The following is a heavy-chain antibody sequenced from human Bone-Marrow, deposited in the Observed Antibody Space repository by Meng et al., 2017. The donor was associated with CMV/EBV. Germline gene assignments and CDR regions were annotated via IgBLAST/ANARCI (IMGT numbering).Heavy chain of an antibody. D-gene: IGHD3-22*01. CDR2: INSDGSST. V-gene: IGHV3-74*01. Sequence: GESLKISCVASGFTFSSYWMHWVRQAPGKGLVWVSRINSDGSSTSYADSVKGRFTISRDNAKNTLYLQMNSLRAEDTAVYYCASIGGTMIPTRRGYYGMDVWGQGTTVTVSS. J-gene: IGHJ6*02. CDR1: GFTFSSYW. CDR3: ASIGGTMIPTRRGYYGMDV.